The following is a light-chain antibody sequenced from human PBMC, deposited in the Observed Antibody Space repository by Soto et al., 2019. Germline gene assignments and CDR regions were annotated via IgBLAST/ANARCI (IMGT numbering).Light chain of an antibody. CDR3: QQSHDWPLT. CDR1: QSVSSN. CDR2: GAS. Sequence: EIVMTQSPATLSVSPGERVTLSCRASQSVSSNLVWYQHKPGQAPRLLIYGASTRATGIPARFSGSGSGTEFTLTISSLQSEDFAVYFCQQSHDWPLTFGGGTKAEIK. V-gene: IGKV3-15*01. J-gene: IGKJ4*01.